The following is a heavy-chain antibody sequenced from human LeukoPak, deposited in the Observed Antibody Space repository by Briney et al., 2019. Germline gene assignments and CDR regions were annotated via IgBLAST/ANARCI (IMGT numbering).Heavy chain of an antibody. CDR1: GFTFSSYS. V-gene: IGHV3-48*02. D-gene: IGHD6-19*01. CDR3: ARELYSSAWYGILFY. CDR2: ISSSSGTI. Sequence: GGSLRLSCAASGFTFSSYSMTWVRQAPGKGLEWVSYISSSSGTIYYADSVKGRFTISRDNARDSLYLQMNSLRDEDTAMYYCARELYSSAWYGILFYWGQGTLVTVSS. J-gene: IGHJ4*02.